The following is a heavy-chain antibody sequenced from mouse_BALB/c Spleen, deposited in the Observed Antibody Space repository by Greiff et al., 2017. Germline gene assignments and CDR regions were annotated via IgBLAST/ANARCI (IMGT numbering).Heavy chain of an antibody. V-gene: IGHV2-5-1*01. D-gene: IGHD1-1*01. J-gene: IGHJ4*01. CDR3: AKTSYGSRGYYAMDY. Sequence: QVQLQQSGPSLVQPSQSLSITCTVSGFSLTSYGVHWVRQSPGKGLEWLGVIWRGGSTDYNAAFMSRLSITKDNSKSQVFFKMNSLQADDTAIYYCAKTSYGSRGYYAMDYWGQGTSVTVSS. CDR1: GFSLTSYG. CDR2: IWRGGST.